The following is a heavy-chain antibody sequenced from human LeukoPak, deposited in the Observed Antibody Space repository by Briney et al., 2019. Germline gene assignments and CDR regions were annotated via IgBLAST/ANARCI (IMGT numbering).Heavy chain of an antibody. V-gene: IGHV3-48*04. J-gene: IGHJ4*02. CDR1: GFTFSSYS. CDR2: ISSSSSTI. Sequence: TGGSLRLSCAASGFTFSSYSMNWVRQAPGKGLEWVSYISSSSSTIYYADSVKGRFTISRDNAKNSLYLQMNSLRAEDTAVYYCARAASFWSGYHDYWGQGTLVTVSS. CDR3: ARAASFWSGYHDY. D-gene: IGHD3-3*01.